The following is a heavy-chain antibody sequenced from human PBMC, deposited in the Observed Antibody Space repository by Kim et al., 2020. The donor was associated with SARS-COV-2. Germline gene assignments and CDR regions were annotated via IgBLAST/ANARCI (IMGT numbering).Heavy chain of an antibody. CDR2: IDPSDSYT. CDR1: GYSFTSYW. V-gene: IGHV5-10-1*01. CDR3: ARLDITMVRGVIFRDY. J-gene: IGHJ4*02. D-gene: IGHD3-10*01. Sequence: GASLKISCKGSGYSFTSYWISWVRQMPGKGLEWMGRIDPSDSYTNYSPSFQGHVTISADKSISTAYLQWSSLKASDTAMYYCARLDITMVRGVIFRDYWGQGTLVTVSS.